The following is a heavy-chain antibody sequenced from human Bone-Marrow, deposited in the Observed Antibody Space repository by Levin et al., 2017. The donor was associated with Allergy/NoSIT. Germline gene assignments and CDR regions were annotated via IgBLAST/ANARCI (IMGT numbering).Heavy chain of an antibody. CDR3: VRDANGGFDSSFDY. V-gene: IGHV3-11*01. J-gene: IGHJ4*02. Sequence: SCAASGFTFSDYSMSWIRQAPGKGLEWVSYINSGGTIMYHAASVKGRFTIPRDNAKKSLFLQLNSLRVDDTAVYYCVRDANGGFDSSFDYWGQGTMVIVSS. D-gene: IGHD5-12*01. CDR2: INSGGTIM. CDR1: GFTFSDYS.